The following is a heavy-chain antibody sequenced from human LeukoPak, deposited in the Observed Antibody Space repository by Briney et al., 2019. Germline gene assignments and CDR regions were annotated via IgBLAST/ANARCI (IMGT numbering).Heavy chain of an antibody. Sequence: SETLSLTCTVSGGPIIGHYWTWIRQSPVKGLEWIGDISNSGSTSYNPSLKSRVTISIDTSKNQFSLKLSSVTAADTAVYYCGRDALVGYLSFYYMDVWGKGTTVTVSS. CDR1: GGPIIGHY. D-gene: IGHD2-15*01. V-gene: IGHV4-59*11. CDR2: ISNSGST. CDR3: GRDALVGYLSFYYMDV. J-gene: IGHJ6*03.